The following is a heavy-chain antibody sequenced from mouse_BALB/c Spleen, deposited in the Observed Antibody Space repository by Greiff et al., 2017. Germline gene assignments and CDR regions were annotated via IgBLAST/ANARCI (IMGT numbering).Heavy chain of an antibody. CDR2: ISNGGGST. Sequence: EVMLVESGGGLVQPGGSLKLSCAASGFTFSSYTMSWVRQTPEKRLEWVAYISNGGGSTYYPDTVKGRFTISRDNAKNTLYLQMSSLKSEDTAMYYCARLDGNYPHYAMDYWGQGTSVTVSS. D-gene: IGHD2-1*01. CDR3: ARLDGNYPHYAMDY. CDR1: GFTFSSYT. J-gene: IGHJ4*01. V-gene: IGHV5-12-2*01.